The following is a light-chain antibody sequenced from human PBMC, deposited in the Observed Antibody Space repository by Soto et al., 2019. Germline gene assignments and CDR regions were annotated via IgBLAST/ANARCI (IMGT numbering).Light chain of an antibody. Sequence: DIQMTRSPSTLSSCGGDRFTITCGSSQSISSWLAWYQQKPGTAPKLLIYAASSLQSGVPSRFSGSASGTDFTLTISSLQPEDFATYYCLQDYSYPWTFGQGTKVDIK. V-gene: IGKV1-5*01. CDR3: LQDYSYPWT. CDR2: AAS. CDR1: QSISSW. J-gene: IGKJ1*01.